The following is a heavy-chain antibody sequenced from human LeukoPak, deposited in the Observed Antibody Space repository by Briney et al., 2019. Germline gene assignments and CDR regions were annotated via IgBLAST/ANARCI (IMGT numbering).Heavy chain of an antibody. CDR2: IYHSGST. D-gene: IGHD3-22*01. J-gene: IGHJ4*02. Sequence: SQTLSLTCAVSGGSISSGGYSWSWIRQPPGKGLEWIGYIYHSGSTYYNPSLKSRVTISVDTSKNQFSLKLSSVTAADTAVYYCARVSGSSGYYGFDYWGQGTLVTVSS. CDR3: ARVSGSSGYYGFDY. V-gene: IGHV4-30-2*01. CDR1: GGSISSGGYS.